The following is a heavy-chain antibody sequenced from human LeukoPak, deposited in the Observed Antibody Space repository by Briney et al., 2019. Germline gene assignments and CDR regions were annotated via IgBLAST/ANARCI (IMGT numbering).Heavy chain of an antibody. CDR2: MSSSGSTI. V-gene: IGHV3-11*04. D-gene: IGHD7-27*01. J-gene: IGHJ2*01. CDR1: GCTFSGYY. CDR3: ASNWGGGPEYWYFDL. Sequence: GGSLRLSCAASGCTFSGYYMSWIRQPPGKGLELVSYMSSSGSTINYADSVKGRFTISRDNAKNSLYLQMNSLRAEDTAVYYCASNWGGGPEYWYFDLWGRGTLVTVSS.